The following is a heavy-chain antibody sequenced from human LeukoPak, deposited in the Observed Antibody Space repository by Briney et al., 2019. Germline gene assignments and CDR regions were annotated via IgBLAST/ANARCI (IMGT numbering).Heavy chain of an antibody. D-gene: IGHD1-26*01. CDR3: ARGLGAPDS. CDR1: GFTFDHYA. J-gene: IGHJ4*02. CDR2: INWDGRSP. V-gene: IGHV3-20*04. Sequence: GGSLRLSCAASGFTFDHYALTWVRQAPGKGLEWVSAINWDGRSPRYADSVKGRFTISRDNATNSLYLQMDSLRAEDTALYYCARGLGAPDSWGQGTLVTVSS.